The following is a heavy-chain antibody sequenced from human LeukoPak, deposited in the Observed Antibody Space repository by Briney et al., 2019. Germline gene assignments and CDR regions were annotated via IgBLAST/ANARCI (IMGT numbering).Heavy chain of an antibody. CDR2: IKQDGSEK. Sequence: PGGSLRLSCAASGFTFSSYWMTWVRQAPGKGLEWVANIKQDGSEKYYVDSVKGRFTISRDNAKNSLYLQMNSLRAEDTAVYYCARDQLQYPHQGFDPWGQGTLVTVSS. CDR1: GFTFSSYW. D-gene: IGHD4-11*01. CDR3: ARDQLQYPHQGFDP. V-gene: IGHV3-7*01. J-gene: IGHJ5*02.